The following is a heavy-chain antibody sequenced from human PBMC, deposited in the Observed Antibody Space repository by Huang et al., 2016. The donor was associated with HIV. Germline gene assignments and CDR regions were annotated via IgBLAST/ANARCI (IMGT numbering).Heavy chain of an antibody. CDR1: GGTFSRDS. CDR3: ARALADGSDYFDS. D-gene: IGHD1-26*01. Sequence: QVQLVQSELAVKKPGSSVKVSCQASGGTFSRDSIRWVRQAPGQGLEWMGAIVPFFGTTTYAQRFQDRVTITADESTSTAYMNLNSLRSDDTAVYYCARALADGSDYFDSWGQGTLVTVSS. V-gene: IGHV1-69*01. J-gene: IGHJ4*02. CDR2: IVPFFGTT.